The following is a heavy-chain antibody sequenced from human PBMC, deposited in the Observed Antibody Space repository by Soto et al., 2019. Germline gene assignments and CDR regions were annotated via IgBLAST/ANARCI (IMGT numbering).Heavy chain of an antibody. Sequence: GESLKISCKGSGYSSTSYWIGWVRQMPGKGLEWMGIIYPGDSDTRYSPSFQGQVTISADKSISTAYLQWSSLKASDTAMYYCARVNYDFWSGWSNVDYWGQGTLVTVSS. CDR2: IYPGDSDT. D-gene: IGHD3-3*01. CDR1: GYSSTSYW. J-gene: IGHJ4*02. CDR3: ARVNYDFWSGWSNVDY. V-gene: IGHV5-51*01.